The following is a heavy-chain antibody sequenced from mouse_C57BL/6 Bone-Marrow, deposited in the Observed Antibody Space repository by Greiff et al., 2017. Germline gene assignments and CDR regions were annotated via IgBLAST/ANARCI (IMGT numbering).Heavy chain of an antibody. D-gene: IGHD2-4*01. CDR2: IDPSDSYT. J-gene: IGHJ3*01. V-gene: IGHV1-69*01. CDR3: ANYVGFAY. CDR1: GYTFTSYW. Sequence: QVQLQQPGAELVMPGASVKLSCKASGYTFTSYWMHWVKQRPGQGLEWIGEIDPSDSYTNYNQKFKGKSTLTVDKSSSTAYTQLSSLTSEDSAVYYCANYVGFAYWGQGTLVTVSA.